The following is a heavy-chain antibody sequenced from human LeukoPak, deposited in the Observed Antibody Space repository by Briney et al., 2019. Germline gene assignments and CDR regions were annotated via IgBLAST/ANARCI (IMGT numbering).Heavy chain of an antibody. J-gene: IGHJ4*02. CDR2: ISWNSGSI. V-gene: IGHV3-9*01. CDR3: AKEAGASGDY. D-gene: IGHD1-26*01. CDR1: GFAFDDYA. Sequence: GGSLRLSCAASGFAFDDYAMHWVRQAPGKGLEWVSGISWNSGSIGYADSVKGRFTISRDNAKNSPYLQMNSLRAEDTALYYCAKEAGASGDYWGQGTLVTVSS.